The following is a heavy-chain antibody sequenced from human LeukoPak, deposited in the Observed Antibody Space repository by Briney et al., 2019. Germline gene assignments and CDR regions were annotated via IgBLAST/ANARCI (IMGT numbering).Heavy chain of an antibody. J-gene: IGHJ4*02. CDR3: ARWGSTSCYDY. CDR2: IGTNGDNT. D-gene: IGHD2-2*01. V-gene: IGHV3-64*02. Sequence: GGSLRLSCAASGFTFSTYAMHWVRQAPGKGLEYVSAIGTNGDNTYYADSVRGRFTISRDNSKNTLFLQMGSLRADDVAVYYCARWGSTSCYDYWGQGTLVTVPS. CDR1: GFTFSTYA.